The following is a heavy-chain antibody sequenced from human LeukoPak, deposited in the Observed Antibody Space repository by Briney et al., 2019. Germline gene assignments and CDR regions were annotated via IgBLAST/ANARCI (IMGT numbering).Heavy chain of an antibody. D-gene: IGHD6-13*01. CDR1: GFTVSSYG. CDR3: AKARIAAAGTGAFDV. CDR2: FSATDGSA. J-gene: IGHJ3*01. Sequence: GGSLRLSCAASGFTVSSYGMTWVRLAPGKGLEWVSAFSATDGSAQYAESVKGRFTISRDNSKNSLYLQMNSLRDEDTAVYYCAKARIAAAGTGAFDVWGQGAMVTVSS. V-gene: IGHV3-23*01.